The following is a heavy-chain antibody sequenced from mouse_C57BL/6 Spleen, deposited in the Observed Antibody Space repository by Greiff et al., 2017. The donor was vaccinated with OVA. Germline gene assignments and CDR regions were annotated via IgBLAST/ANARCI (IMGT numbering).Heavy chain of an antibody. Sequence: EVKLVESGGGLVKPGGSLKLSCAASGFTFSSYAMSWVRQTPEKRLEWVATISDGGSYTYYPDSVKGRFTISRDNAKNNLYLQMSHLKSEDTAMYYCASSGIWFAYWGQGTLVTVSA. CDR2: ISDGGSYT. D-gene: IGHD4-1*01. J-gene: IGHJ3*01. CDR3: ASSGIWFAY. CDR1: GFTFSSYA. V-gene: IGHV5-4*03.